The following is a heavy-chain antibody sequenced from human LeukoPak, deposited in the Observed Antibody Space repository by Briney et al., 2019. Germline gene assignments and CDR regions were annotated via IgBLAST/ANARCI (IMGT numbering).Heavy chain of an antibody. J-gene: IGHJ4*02. D-gene: IGHD6-19*01. CDR1: GFTFSSNW. CDR2: IRYDGSNK. CDR3: AKGAWGVAVADYFDY. Sequence: PGGSLRLSCAASGFTFSSNWMSWVRQAPGKGLEWVAFIRYDGSNKYYADSVKGRFTISRDNSKNTLYLQMNSLRAEDTAVYYCAKGAWGVAVADYFDYWGQGTLVTVSS. V-gene: IGHV3-30*02.